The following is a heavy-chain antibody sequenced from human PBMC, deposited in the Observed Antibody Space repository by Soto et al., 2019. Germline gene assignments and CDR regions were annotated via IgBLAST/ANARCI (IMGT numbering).Heavy chain of an antibody. CDR2: INHSGST. D-gene: IGHD2-2*01. CDR3: ARGPAGGCSSTSCYPGWFDP. Sequence: QVQLQQWGAGLLKPSETLSLTCAVYGGSFSGYYCSWIRQPPGKGLEWSGEINHSGSTNYNPSLKSRVTISVDTSKIQFSLKLSSVTAAETAVYYCARGPAGGCSSTSCYPGWFDPWGQGTLVTVSS. J-gene: IGHJ5*02. CDR1: GGSFSGYY. V-gene: IGHV4-34*01.